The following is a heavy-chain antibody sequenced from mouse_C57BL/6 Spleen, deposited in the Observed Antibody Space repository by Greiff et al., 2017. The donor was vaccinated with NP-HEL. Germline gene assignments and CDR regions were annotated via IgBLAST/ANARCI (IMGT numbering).Heavy chain of an antibody. J-gene: IGHJ3*01. V-gene: IGHV5-9*01. D-gene: IGHD2-4*01. Sequence: EVKLMESGGGLVKPGGSLKLSCAASGFTFSSYTMSWVRQTPEMRLEWVATISGGGGNTYYPASVQGRFTISRDNAKNTLYLQMSSLRSEDTALYYGARHGGYYDYDGGIAYWGQGTLVTVSA. CDR2: ISGGGGNT. CDR1: GFTFSSYT. CDR3: ARHGGYYDYDGGIAY.